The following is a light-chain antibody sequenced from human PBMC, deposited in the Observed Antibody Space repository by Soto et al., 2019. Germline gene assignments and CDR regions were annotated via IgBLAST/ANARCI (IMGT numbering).Light chain of an antibody. Sequence: QSALTQPPSASGSPGQSVTISCTGTSSDVGGYNYVSWFQQHPGKAPKVIIYGVANRPSGVPDRFSGAKSGNTASLTVSGLQAEDEADYYCSLYAGSNNFVFGTGTKLTVL. J-gene: IGLJ1*01. CDR2: GVA. V-gene: IGLV2-8*01. CDR3: SLYAGSNNFV. CDR1: SSDVGGYNY.